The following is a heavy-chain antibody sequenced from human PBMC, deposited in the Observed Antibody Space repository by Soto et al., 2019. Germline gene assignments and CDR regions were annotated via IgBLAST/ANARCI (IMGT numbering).Heavy chain of an antibody. CDR3: ARVDIVLMVYGNAFDI. CDR1: GFTFSTYA. D-gene: IGHD2-8*01. V-gene: IGHV3-23*01. J-gene: IGHJ3*02. CDR2: ISGSGGST. Sequence: GGSLRLSCVASGFTFSTYAMSWVRQAPGKGLEWVSGISGSGGSTYYADSVKGRFTISRDNSKNTLYLQMNSLRVEDTAVYYCARVDIVLMVYGNAFDIWGQGTMVTVSS.